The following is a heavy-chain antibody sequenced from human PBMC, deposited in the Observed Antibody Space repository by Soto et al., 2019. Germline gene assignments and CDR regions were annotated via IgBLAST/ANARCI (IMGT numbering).Heavy chain of an antibody. CDR1: GFTFSSYW. CDR2: INQDGSEK. J-gene: IGHJ3*01. CDR3: ARDRTAASHAFDF. D-gene: IGHD6-13*01. V-gene: IGHV3-7*01. Sequence: GGSLRLSCAASGFTFSSYWMTWVRQAPGKGLEWVANINQDGSEKYYVDSVKGRFTMSREDAKSSLYLQMNSLRAEDTAVYYCARDRTAASHAFDFWSQGTMDT.